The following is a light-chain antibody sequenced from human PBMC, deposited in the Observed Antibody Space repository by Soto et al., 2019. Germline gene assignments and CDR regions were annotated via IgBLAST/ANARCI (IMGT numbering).Light chain of an antibody. CDR1: QTVSSNY. Sequence: EIVLTQSPGTLSLSPGERVTLSCRASQTVSSNYLAWYQQKPGQAPRLLIYAASSRAAGIADRFSASGSGTDFNLPISRLEPEDSAVYYCPQYCSSPWMVTFGQGTKVEIK. V-gene: IGKV3-20*01. J-gene: IGKJ2*01. CDR3: PQYCSSPWMVT. CDR2: AAS.